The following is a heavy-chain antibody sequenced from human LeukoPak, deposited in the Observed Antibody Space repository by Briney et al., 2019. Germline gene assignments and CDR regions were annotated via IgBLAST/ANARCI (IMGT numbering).Heavy chain of an antibody. CDR2: IYYSGRT. V-gene: IGHV4-30-4*01. Sequence: SETLSLTCTVSGGSISGVDYYWSWIRQPPGKGLEWIGYIYYSGRTYYNPSLKSRVIISVDTSKNQFSLKLSSVTAADTAVYYCARDRRYSSSWYRYFDYWGQGTLVTVSS. CDR3: ARDRRYSSSWYRYFDY. D-gene: IGHD6-13*01. J-gene: IGHJ4*02. CDR1: GGSISGVDYY.